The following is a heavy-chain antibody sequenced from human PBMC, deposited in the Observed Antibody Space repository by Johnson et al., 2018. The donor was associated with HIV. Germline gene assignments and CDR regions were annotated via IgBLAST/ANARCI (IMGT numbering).Heavy chain of an antibody. D-gene: IGHD5-18*01. CDR1: GFTFSDYY. J-gene: IGHJ3*02. V-gene: IGHV3-11*04. CDR2: ITSSGTSS. CDR3: ARDWTSSLLTSMASYTFDI. Sequence: QVQLVESGGGLVKPGGSLRLSCAASGFTFSDYYMIWILQAPGKGLEWLSYITSSGTSSYYADSVKGRFTISRDNSKNTLYLQMNSLRAEDTAVYYCARDWTSSLLTSMASYTFDIWGQVTMVTVSS.